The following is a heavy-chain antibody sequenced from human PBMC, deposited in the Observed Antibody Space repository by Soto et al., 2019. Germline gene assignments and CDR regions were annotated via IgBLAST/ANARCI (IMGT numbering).Heavy chain of an antibody. CDR1: GFIFSSFS. CDR2: ISSSSSYI. Sequence: GGSLRLSCAASGFIFSSFSMNWVRQAPGKGLEWVSSISSSSSYISYADSMKGRFTISRDNAKKSLYLQMNSLRDEDTAVYYCARASDTYYDIHYWGQGTLVTVSS. CDR3: ARASDTYYDIHY. V-gene: IGHV3-21*01. J-gene: IGHJ4*02. D-gene: IGHD3-22*01.